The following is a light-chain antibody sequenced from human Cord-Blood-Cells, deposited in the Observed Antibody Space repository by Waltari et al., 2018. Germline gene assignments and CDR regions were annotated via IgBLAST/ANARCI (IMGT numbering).Light chain of an antibody. J-gene: IGKJ1*01. CDR3: HQYNNWPPWT. V-gene: IGKV3-15*01. CDR1: QSVSSN. Sequence: EIVMTQSPATLSVSPGERATLSCRAGQSVSSNLAWYQQKPGQAPRLLIYGASTRANGIPARCGGSGSGTEFTLTISSLQSEDFAVYYCHQYNNWPPWTFGQGTKVEIK. CDR2: GAS.